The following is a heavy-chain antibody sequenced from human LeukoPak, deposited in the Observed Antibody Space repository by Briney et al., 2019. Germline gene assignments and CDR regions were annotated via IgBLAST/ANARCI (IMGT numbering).Heavy chain of an antibody. CDR1: GFTFSSYW. CDR2: IKQDGSEK. J-gene: IGHJ4*02. CDR3: ARAQRYCSGGSCSRFDY. V-gene: IGHV3-7*03. Sequence: PGGSLRLSCAASGFTFSSYWMSWVRQAPGKGLEWVANIKQDGSEKYYVDSVKGRFTISRDNAKNSLYLQMNSLRAEDTAVYYCARAQRYCSGGSCSRFDYWGQGTLVTVSS. D-gene: IGHD2-15*01.